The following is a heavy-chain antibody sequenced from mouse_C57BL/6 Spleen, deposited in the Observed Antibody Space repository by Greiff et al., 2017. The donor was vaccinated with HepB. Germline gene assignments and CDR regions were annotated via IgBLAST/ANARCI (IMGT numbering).Heavy chain of an antibody. V-gene: IGHV3-6*01. D-gene: IGHD2-3*01. J-gene: IGHJ3*01. CDR3: AGDGYYAGFAY. CDR2: ISYDGSN. CDR1: GYSITSGYY. Sequence: DVQLVESGPGLVKPSQSLSLTCSVTGYSITSGYYWNWIRQFPGNKLEWMGYISYDGSNNYNPSLKNRISITRDTSKNQFFLKLNSVTTEDTATYYCAGDGYYAGFAYWGQGTLVTVSA.